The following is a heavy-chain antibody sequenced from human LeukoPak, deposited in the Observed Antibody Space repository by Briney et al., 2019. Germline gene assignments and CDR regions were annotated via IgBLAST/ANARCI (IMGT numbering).Heavy chain of an antibody. CDR2: INGSGGST. J-gene: IGHJ6*02. CDR1: GFTFSSYA. CDR3: AKVSGRYDFWSGYGEYYGMDV. Sequence: GGSLRLSCAASGFTFSSYAMSWVRQAPGKGLEWVSAINGSGGSTYYADSVKGRFTISRDNSKNTLYLQMNSLRAEDTAVYYCAKVSGRYDFWSGYGEYYGMDVWGQGTTVTVSS. V-gene: IGHV3-23*01. D-gene: IGHD3-3*01.